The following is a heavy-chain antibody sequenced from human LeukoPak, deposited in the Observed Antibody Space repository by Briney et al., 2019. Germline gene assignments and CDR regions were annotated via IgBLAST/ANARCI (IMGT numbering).Heavy chain of an antibody. V-gene: IGHV4-59*01. CDR1: GGSISTYY. J-gene: IGHJ4*02. D-gene: IGHD3-22*01. CDR3: ARTYYYDSSGYSRYYFDY. Sequence: PSETLSLTCTASGGSISTYYWSWIRQPPGKGLEWIGYIHYSGSTNYNPSLKSRVTISKDTSNNQFSLKLSSVTAADTAVYYCARTYYYDSSGYSRYYFDYWGQGTLVTVSS. CDR2: IHYSGST.